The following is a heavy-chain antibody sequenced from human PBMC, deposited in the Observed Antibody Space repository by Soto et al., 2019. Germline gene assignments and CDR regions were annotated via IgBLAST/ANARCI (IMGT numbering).Heavy chain of an antibody. Sequence: PSETLSLTCTVSGGSVSSGSYYWSWIRQPPGKGLGWIGYIYYSGSTNYNPSLKSRVTISVDTSKNQFSLKLSSVTAADTAVYYCARDAKYYYDSSGQNWGQGTLVTVSS. V-gene: IGHV4-61*01. J-gene: IGHJ4*02. CDR1: GGSVSSGSYY. D-gene: IGHD3-22*01. CDR3: ARDAKYYYDSSGQN. CDR2: IYYSGST.